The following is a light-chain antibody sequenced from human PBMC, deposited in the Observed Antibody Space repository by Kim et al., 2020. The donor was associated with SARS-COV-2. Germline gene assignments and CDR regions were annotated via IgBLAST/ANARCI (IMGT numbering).Light chain of an antibody. V-gene: IGKV3-11*02. CDR2: DAS. CDR1: HSISNA. J-gene: IGKJ5*01. CDR3: QQRSSWSPT. Sequence: LSQGERATLSGRASHSISNALAWYQQKPGQAPRHLIYDASNGATDSPARFSGSGAGRDFNHTISSREPEDFAVYLCQQRSSWSPTFGQGTRLEIK.